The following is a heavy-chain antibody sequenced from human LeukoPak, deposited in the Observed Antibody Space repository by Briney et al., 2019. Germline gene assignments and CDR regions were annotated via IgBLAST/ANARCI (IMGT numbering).Heavy chain of an antibody. V-gene: IGHV4-30-4*01. CDR2: IYYSGNT. CDR3: ARALHDYGDYPHDA. CDR1: NGSVRSNEYY. J-gene: IGHJ5*02. Sequence: KSSQTLSLTCAVSNGSVRSNEYYWSWVRQPPGKGLEWIGYIYYSGNTYYNPSLKSRLTMSVDTSKNQFSLNLNSVTAADTAVYYCARALHDYGDYPHDAWGQGTLVTVSS. D-gene: IGHD4-17*01.